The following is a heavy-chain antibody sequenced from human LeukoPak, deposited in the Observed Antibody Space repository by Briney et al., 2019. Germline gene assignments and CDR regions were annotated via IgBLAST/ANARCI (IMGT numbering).Heavy chain of an antibody. CDR2: INHSGST. V-gene: IGHV4-34*01. Sequence: SETLSLTCAVYGGSFSGYYWSWIRQPPGKGLEWIGEINHSGSTNYNPSLKSRVTISVDTSKNQFSLKLSSVTAADTAVYYCARVPYYGSGNTFDYWGQGTLVTVSS. CDR1: GGSFSGYY. CDR3: ARVPYYGSGNTFDY. J-gene: IGHJ4*02. D-gene: IGHD3-10*01.